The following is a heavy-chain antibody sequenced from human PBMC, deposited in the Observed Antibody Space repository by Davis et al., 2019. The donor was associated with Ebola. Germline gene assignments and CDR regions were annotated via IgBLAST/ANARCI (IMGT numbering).Heavy chain of an antibody. D-gene: IGHD6-13*01. V-gene: IGHV1-8*01. CDR2: MNPNSGNT. CDR3: AGGDSSSWYVERYYYDGMDV. Sequence: AASVKVSCKASGYTFTSYDINWVRQATGQGFEWMGWMNPNSGNTGYAQKFQGRVTMTRNTSISTAYMELRSLRSEDTAVYYCAGGDSSSWYVERYYYDGMDVWGQGTTVTVSS. J-gene: IGHJ6*02. CDR1: GYTFTSYD.